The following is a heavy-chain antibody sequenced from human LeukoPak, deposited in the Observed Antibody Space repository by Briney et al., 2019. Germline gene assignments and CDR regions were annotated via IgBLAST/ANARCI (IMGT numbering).Heavy chain of an antibody. J-gene: IGHJ4*02. CDR2: ISGSGGST. CDR1: GFTFSSYG. CDR3: AKYVFSYGAGSYLVH. D-gene: IGHD3-10*01. Sequence: GGSLRLSCAASGFTFSSYGMSWVRQAPGKGLEWVSGISGSGGSTYYADSVKGRFTISRDNSKNTLYLQMNSLRAEDTAVYYCAKYVFSYGAGSYLVHWGRGTLVSVSS. V-gene: IGHV3-23*01.